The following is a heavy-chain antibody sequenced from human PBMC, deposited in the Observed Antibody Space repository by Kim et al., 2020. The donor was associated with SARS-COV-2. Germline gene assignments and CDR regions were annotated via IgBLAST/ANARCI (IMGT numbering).Heavy chain of an antibody. V-gene: IGHV4-59*01. D-gene: IGHD3-22*01. J-gene: IGHJ4*02. CDR3: AREGEDSSGYYYGY. Sequence: NPSPKSRITLSVDTSKNPFSLKLSSVTAADTAVYYCAREGEDSSGYYYGYWGQGTLVTVSS.